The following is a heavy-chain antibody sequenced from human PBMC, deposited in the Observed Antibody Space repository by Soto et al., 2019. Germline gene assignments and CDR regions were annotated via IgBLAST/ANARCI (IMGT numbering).Heavy chain of an antibody. CDR3: ARDADYVWGSYRRPRAGWFDP. CDR1: GYTFTGYY. V-gene: IGHV1-2*02. CDR2: INPNSGGT. J-gene: IGHJ5*02. Sequence: ASVKVSCKASGYTFTGYYMHWVRQAPGQGLEWMGWINPNSGGTNYAQKFQGRVTMTRDTSISTAYMGLSRLRSDDTAVYYCARDADYVWGSYRRPRAGWFDPWGQGTLVTVSS. D-gene: IGHD3-16*02.